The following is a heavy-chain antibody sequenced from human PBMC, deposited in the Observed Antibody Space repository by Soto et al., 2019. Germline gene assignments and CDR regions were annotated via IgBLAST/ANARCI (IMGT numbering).Heavy chain of an antibody. V-gene: IGHV3-48*03. D-gene: IGHD2-2*02. Sequence: PGGSLRLSCAASGFTFSSDEMNWVRQAPGKGLEWVSSISRIGSNIYYADSVTGRFTISRDNAKNSLYLQRNRLRAEDTAVYYCATPWGVYCSSRSCYSGRFDPWGQGTQVTVSS. J-gene: IGHJ5*02. CDR1: GFTFSSDE. CDR3: ATPWGVYCSSRSCYSGRFDP. CDR2: ISRIGSNI.